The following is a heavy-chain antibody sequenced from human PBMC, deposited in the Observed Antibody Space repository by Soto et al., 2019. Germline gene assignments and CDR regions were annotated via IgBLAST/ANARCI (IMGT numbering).Heavy chain of an antibody. Sequence: ASVKVSCKASGYTFTSYGISWVRQAPGQGLEWMGWISAYNGNINYAQKLQGRVTMTTDTSTSTAYMELRSLRSDGTAVYYCARVNFGYSGYDIYFDYWGQGTLVTVSS. CDR1: GYTFTSYG. CDR2: ISAYNGNI. D-gene: IGHD5-12*01. V-gene: IGHV1-18*01. CDR3: ARVNFGYSGYDIYFDY. J-gene: IGHJ4*02.